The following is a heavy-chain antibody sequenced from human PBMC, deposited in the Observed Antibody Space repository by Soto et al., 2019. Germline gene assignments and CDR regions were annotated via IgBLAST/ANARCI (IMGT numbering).Heavy chain of an antibody. V-gene: IGHV4-59*02. J-gene: IGHJ3*02. D-gene: IGHD3-22*01. CDR3: ARTYDDSGPNSGGYGFDI. CDR1: GGSVSTYY. CDR2: IYYSGST. Sequence: SETLSLTCTVSGGSVSTYYWSWIRQPPGKGLEWIAYIYYSGSTSYNPSLKSRVTISLDTSKNQFSLKLSSVTAADTAVYYCARTYDDSGPNSGGYGFDIWGQGTMVTVSS.